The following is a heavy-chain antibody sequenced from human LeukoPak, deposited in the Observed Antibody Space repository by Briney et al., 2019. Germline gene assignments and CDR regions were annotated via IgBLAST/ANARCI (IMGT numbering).Heavy chain of an antibody. CDR1: GGSISSYY. CDR2: IYYSGST. CDR3: ARATAYSIYYMDV. V-gene: IGHV4-59*01. D-gene: IGHD4-11*01. Sequence: KSSETLSLTCTVSGGSISSYYWSWIRQPPGKGLEWIGYIYYSGSTNYNPSLKSRVTISVDTSKNQFSLKLSSETAADTAVYYCARATAYSIYYMDVWGKGTTVTVSS. J-gene: IGHJ6*03.